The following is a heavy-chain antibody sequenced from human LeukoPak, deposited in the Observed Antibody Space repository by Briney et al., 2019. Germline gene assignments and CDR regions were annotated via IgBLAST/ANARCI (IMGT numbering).Heavy chain of an antibody. CDR2: GST. V-gene: IGHV3-23*01. CDR3: AKDINLGYCSGGSCFFDY. D-gene: IGHD2-15*01. J-gene: IGHJ4*02. Sequence: GSTYYADSVKGRFTISRDNSKNTLYLQMNSLRAEDTAVYYCAKDINLGYCSGGSCFFDYWGQGTLVTVSS.